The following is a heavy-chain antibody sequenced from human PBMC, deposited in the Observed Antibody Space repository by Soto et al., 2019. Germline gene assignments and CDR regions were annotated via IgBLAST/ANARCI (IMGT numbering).Heavy chain of an antibody. CDR3: ARYYRNSGIDF. CDR2: IYYGVST. J-gene: IGHJ4*02. V-gene: IGHV4-39*02. Sequence: QLQLQESGPGLAKPSETLSLTCTVSGGSISSSSHYWGWIRQSPGKGLEWIATIYYGVSTYYNPSLKSRVTIPVDTSKNHLSLRLCSVTAADTAVYYCARYYRNSGIDFWGQGTLVTVSS. D-gene: IGHD4-4*01. CDR1: GGSISSSSHY.